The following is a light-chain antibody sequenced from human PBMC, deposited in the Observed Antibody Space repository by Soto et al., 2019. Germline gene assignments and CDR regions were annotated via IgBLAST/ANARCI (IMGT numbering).Light chain of an antibody. CDR2: GDD. CDR3: QAYDISLSGSKV. J-gene: IGLJ2*01. Sequence: QAVVTQPPSVSGAPGQRVTISCTGSSSNMGAGYEVHWYQQLPGTAPKLLIYGDDNRPSGVPDRFSGSRSGTSASLAITGLQAEDEADYYCQAYDISLSGSKVFGGGTKVTVL. V-gene: IGLV1-40*01. CDR1: SSNMGAGYE.